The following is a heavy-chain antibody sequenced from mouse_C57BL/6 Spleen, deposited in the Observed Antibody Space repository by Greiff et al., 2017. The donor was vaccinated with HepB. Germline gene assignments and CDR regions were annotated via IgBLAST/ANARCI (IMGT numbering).Heavy chain of an antibody. V-gene: IGHV1-76*01. J-gene: IGHJ2*01. CDR2: IYPGSGNT. D-gene: IGHD1-1*01. Sequence: QVQLKESGAELVRPGASVKLSCKASGYTFTDYYINWVKQRPGQGLEWIARIYPGSGNTYYNEKFKGKATLTAEKSSSTAYMQLSSLTSEDSAVYFCARLPYGSGAYFDYWGQGTTLTVSS. CDR1: GYTFTDYY. CDR3: ARLPYGSGAYFDY.